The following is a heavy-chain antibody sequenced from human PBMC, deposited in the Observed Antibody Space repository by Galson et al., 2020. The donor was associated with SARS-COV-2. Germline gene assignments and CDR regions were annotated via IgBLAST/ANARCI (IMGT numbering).Heavy chain of an antibody. Sequence: TGGSLRLSCAASGFTFSSYAMSWVRQAPGKGLEWVSAISGSSGSTYYADSVKGRFTISRDNSKNTLYLQMNSLRAEDTAVYYCVKDDTAMAPYNWFDPWGQGTLVTVSS. D-gene: IGHD5-18*01. CDR1: GFTFSSYA. J-gene: IGHJ5*02. V-gene: IGHV3-23*01. CDR3: VKDDTAMAPYNWFDP. CDR2: ISGSSGST.